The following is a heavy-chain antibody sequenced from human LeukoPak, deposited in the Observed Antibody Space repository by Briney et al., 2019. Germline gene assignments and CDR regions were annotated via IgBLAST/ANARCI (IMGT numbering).Heavy chain of an antibody. Sequence: PGGSLRLSCAASGFTFSSYAMHWVRQAPGKGLEYVSAISSNGGSTYYANSVKGRFTISRDNSMNTLYLQMGSLRAEDMAVYYCARVSRNCSGGSCYSRLLDYWGQGTLVTVSS. CDR3: ARVSRNCSGGSCYSRLLDY. V-gene: IGHV3-64*01. D-gene: IGHD2-15*01. CDR2: ISSNGGST. CDR1: GFTFSSYA. J-gene: IGHJ4*02.